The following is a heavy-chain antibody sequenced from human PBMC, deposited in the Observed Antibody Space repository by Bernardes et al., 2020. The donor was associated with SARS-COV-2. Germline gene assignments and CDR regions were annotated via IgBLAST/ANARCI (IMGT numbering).Heavy chain of an antibody. CDR2: ITASGSDT. CDR1: GFTFSGYV. Sequence: GGSLRLSCAASGFTFSGYVMNWVRQAPGKGLEWVSSITASGSDTYYGDSVKGRFTMSRDNSRDTLYLHMNSLRAEDTALYYCAKVRNDFWTVHRTNYYYYGMDVWGQGTTVTVSS. D-gene: IGHD3-3*01. J-gene: IGHJ6*02. V-gene: IGHV3-23*05. CDR3: AKVRNDFWTVHRTNYYYYGMDV.